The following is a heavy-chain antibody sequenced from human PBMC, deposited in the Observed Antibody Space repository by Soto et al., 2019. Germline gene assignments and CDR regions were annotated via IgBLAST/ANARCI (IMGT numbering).Heavy chain of an antibody. D-gene: IGHD5-12*01. J-gene: IGHJ6*03. CDR2: MNPNSGDT. CDR1: GYRFSDYY. CDR3: ARESGGATATLDYYYCDMDV. V-gene: IGHV1-2*02. Sequence: QVQLVQSGAEVKKPGASVTVSCKASGYRFSDYYLHWVRQAPGQVPEWMGWMNPNSGDTKYAQKCKGRVTMTRDTSGRTAFMELNWLKSDDTAVYYCARESGGATATLDYYYCDMDVWGIGTTVTVSS.